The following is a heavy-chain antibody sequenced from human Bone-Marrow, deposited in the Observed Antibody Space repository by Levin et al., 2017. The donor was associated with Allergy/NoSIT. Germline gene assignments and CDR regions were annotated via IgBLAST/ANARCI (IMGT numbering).Heavy chain of an antibody. J-gene: IGHJ4*02. CDR2: ISGSGSGT. D-gene: IGHD3-3*01. Sequence: GGSLRLSCAASGFTFAKYAVTWVRQAPGKGLDWVSTISGSGSGTYYADSVRGRFTISRDNSKNTVYLQMNSLRVEDTALYYCAKDRSGSRSKGDLDYWGQGTLVTVSS. CDR3: AKDRSGSRSKGDLDY. CDR1: GFTFAKYA. V-gene: IGHV3-23*01.